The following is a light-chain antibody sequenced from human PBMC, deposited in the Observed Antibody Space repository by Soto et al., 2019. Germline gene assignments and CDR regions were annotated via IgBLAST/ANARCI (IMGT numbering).Light chain of an antibody. CDR3: GTWDSSLSAVV. Sequence: QPVLTQPPSVSAAPGQTVTISCSGSSSNIGNNYVFWYQQLPGTAPKLLIYDKNKRPSGIPDRFSGSKSGTSATLGITGLQTGDEADYYCGTWDSSLSAVVFGGGTKLTVL. V-gene: IGLV1-51*01. J-gene: IGLJ2*01. CDR2: DKN. CDR1: SSNIGNNY.